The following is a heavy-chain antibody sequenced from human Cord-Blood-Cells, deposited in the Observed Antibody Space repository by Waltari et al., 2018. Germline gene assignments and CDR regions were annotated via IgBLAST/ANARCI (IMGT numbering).Heavy chain of an antibody. CDR1: GYTLTELS. Sequence: QVQLVQSGAEVKKPGASVKVSCKVSGYTLTELSMHWVRQAPGKGLEWMGGLEPEDGETIYAQKLQGRVTMTEDTSTDTAYMELSSLRSEDTAVYYCATVEKGRELLPADGFDPWGQGTLVTVSS. V-gene: IGHV1-24*01. CDR2: LEPEDGET. J-gene: IGHJ5*02. D-gene: IGHD1-26*01. CDR3: ATVEKGRELLPADGFDP.